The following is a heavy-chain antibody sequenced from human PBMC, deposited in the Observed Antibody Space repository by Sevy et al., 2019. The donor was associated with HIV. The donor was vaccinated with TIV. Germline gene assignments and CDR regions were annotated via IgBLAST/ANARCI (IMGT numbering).Heavy chain of an antibody. CDR1: GFDFRTYS. CDR2: IDANGGTR. J-gene: IGHJ2*01. Sequence: GGSLRLSCAASGFDFRTYSMHWVRQAPGRRPEFVSVIDANGGTRFYANSVQGRFTISRDNSRNTLYLQMGSRRVEDMGVYYCAGEGGFPETCYYDLWGRGTLVTVS. CDR3: AGEGGFPETCYYDL. D-gene: IGHD3-10*01. V-gene: IGHV3-64*01.